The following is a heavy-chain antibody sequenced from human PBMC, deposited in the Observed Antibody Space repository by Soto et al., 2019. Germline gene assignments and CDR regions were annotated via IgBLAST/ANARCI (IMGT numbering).Heavy chain of an antibody. D-gene: IGHD2-15*01. CDR1: GFTFSDAW. V-gene: IGHV3-15*01. CDR3: TTDLWRIAVVVGSTGYFNI. Sequence: PXESLKIYCKACGFTFSDAWMSWVRQAPGKGLDWVGRIKSKSDGGTTEYAAPVRGRFTISRDDSKNTLYLQMNSLKTEDTAVYYCTTDLWRIAVVVGSTGYFNIWGQGTTVTVS. CDR2: IKSKSDGGTT. J-gene: IGHJ6*02.